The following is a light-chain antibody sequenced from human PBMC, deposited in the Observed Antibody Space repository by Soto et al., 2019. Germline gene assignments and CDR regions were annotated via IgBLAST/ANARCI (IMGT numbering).Light chain of an antibody. J-gene: IGKJ4*01. CDR2: DAS. CDR1: QSVSSY. V-gene: IGKV3-11*01. Sequence: EIVLTQSPATLSLSPGERATLSCRASQSVSSYLAWYQQKPGQAPRLLIYDASNRAPGIPARFSGSGSGTDFTLTISSLEPDDFAVYYCQQRSNWPPSFGGGTKVEIK. CDR3: QQRSNWPPS.